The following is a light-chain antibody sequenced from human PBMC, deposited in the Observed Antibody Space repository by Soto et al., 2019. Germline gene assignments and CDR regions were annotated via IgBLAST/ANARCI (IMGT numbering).Light chain of an antibody. J-gene: IGKJ2*01. CDR1: QSVRSN. CDR2: GAS. Sequence: EIVMTQSPATLSVSPGERATLSCRASQSVRSNIAWYQQKPGQAPRLLMSGASTRATGTPARFVGSGSGTEFTLTILSLQSEDFGVYYCQQYNNWPPYTFGQGTKLEIK. CDR3: QQYNNWPPYT. V-gene: IGKV3-15*01.